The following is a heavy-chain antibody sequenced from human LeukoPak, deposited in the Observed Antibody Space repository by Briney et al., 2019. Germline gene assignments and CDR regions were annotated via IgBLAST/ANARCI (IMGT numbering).Heavy chain of an antibody. Sequence: PGGSLRLFCATSGFTFTSAWLSWVRQVPGKGLEWVGRIRPKTDAEATDYAAPVKGRFTVSRDDSKSTLYLQMNSLKTEDTAVYYCTTILKWELRYYFDIWGQGTLVTVS. CDR1: GFTFTSAW. V-gene: IGHV3-15*01. CDR2: IRPKTDAEAT. D-gene: IGHD1-26*01. J-gene: IGHJ4*02. CDR3: TTILKWELRYYFDI.